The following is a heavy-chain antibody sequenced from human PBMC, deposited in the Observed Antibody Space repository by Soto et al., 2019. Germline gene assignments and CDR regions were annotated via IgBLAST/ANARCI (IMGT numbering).Heavy chain of an antibody. V-gene: IGHV3-64*01. Sequence: GGSLRLSCAASGFTFSSYAMHWVRQAPGKGLEYVSAISSNGGSTYYANSVKGRFTISRDNSKNTLYLQMGSLRAEDMAVYYCARSRERGNSTGYASWGQGTLVTVSS. J-gene: IGHJ5*02. D-gene: IGHD2-2*03. CDR3: ARSRERGNSTGYAS. CDR2: ISSNGGST. CDR1: GFTFSSYA.